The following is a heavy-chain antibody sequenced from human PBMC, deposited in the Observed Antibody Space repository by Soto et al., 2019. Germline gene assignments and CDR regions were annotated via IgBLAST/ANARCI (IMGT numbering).Heavy chain of an antibody. CDR3: ATPAYDY. Sequence: GGSLRLSCAASGFIFSTSGSAFSRYAMTWVRQTPGKALERVSSISGSGVRTYYSDSVRGRFTISRDNSKDRLYLEMNSVRAEDTAVYYCATPAYDYWGQGTLVTVSS. J-gene: IGHJ4*02. CDR1: GFIFSTSGSAFSRYA. V-gene: IGHV3-23*01. CDR2: ISGSGVRT. D-gene: IGHD3-16*01.